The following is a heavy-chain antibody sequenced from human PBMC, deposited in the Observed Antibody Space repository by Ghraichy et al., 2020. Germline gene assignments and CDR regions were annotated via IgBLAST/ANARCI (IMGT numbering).Heavy chain of an antibody. D-gene: IGHD2-21*01. J-gene: IGHJ6*03. CDR2: INPSGGT. CDR3: ARGAINHQHSDYYYMDV. V-gene: IGHV4-34*01. Sequence: SETLSLRCAVSGGSLSAYSWTWIRQPPGKGLEWIGEINPSGGTNYNPSLKSRVTISRDTPKKQIYLKLSSVIAADTALYYCARGAINHQHSDYYYMDVWGKGTTVTVSS. CDR1: GGSLSAYS.